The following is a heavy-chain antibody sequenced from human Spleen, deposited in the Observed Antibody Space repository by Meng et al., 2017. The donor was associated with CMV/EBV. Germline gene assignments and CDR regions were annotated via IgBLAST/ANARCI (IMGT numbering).Heavy chain of an antibody. CDR1: GYTFTSYG. CDR2: ISANNGNT. J-gene: IGHJ4*02. V-gene: IGHV1-18*01. D-gene: IGHD4-17*01. CDR3: ARWGMTTVTNGDY. Sequence: QGQLVQSGAEVKKPGASAKVSCKASGYTFTSYGFSWVRQAPGQGLELMGWISANNGNTNYAQKLQCRVTMTTDTSTSTAYMKLRSLRSDDTAVYYCARWGMTTVTNGDYWGQGTLVTVSS.